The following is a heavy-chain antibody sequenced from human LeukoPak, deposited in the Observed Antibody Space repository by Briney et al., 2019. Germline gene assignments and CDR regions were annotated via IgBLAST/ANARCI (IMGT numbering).Heavy chain of an antibody. J-gene: IGHJ3*02. V-gene: IGHV4-4*07. Sequence: SETLSLTCSVSGGSISNYYWSWIRQPAGKGLEWIGRISSSGSTNYNPSLKSRVTISVDTSKNQFSLKLSSVTAANTAVYFCARGPYSYDSSGAFDIWGQGTMVTVSS. CDR2: ISSSGST. CDR3: ARGPYSYDSSGAFDI. D-gene: IGHD3-22*01. CDR1: GGSISNYY.